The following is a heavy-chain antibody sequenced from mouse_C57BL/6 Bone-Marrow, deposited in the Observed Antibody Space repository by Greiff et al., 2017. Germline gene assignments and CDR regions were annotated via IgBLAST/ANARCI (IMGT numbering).Heavy chain of an antibody. CDR3: ATLPYYYGFAY. CDR2: IDPENGDT. J-gene: IGHJ3*01. CDR1: GFNIKDDY. D-gene: IGHD1-1*01. Sequence: VQLKQSGAELVRPGASVKLSCTASGFNIKDDYMHWVKQRPEQGLEWIGWIDPENGDTEYASKFQGKATITADTSSNTAYLQLSSLTSEDTAVYYCATLPYYYGFAYWGQGTLVTVSA. V-gene: IGHV14-4*01.